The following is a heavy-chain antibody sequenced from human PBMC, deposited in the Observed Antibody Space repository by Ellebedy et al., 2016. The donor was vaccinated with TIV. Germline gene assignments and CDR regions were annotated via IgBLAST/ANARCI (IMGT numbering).Heavy chain of an antibody. Sequence: GESLKISCTASGFTFGDYAMSWFRQAPGKRPEWVSAISGSGGSTYYADSVKGRFTISRDNSKNTLYLQMNSLRAEDTAVYYCARDRLPGIVVVPAAVDYWGQGTMVTVSS. CDR2: ISGSGGST. CDR1: GFTFGDYA. V-gene: IGHV3-23*01. D-gene: IGHD2-2*01. J-gene: IGHJ3*01. CDR3: ARDRLPGIVVVPAAVDY.